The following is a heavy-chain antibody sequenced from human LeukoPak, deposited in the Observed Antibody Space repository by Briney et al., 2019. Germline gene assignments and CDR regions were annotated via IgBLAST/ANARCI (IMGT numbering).Heavy chain of an antibody. D-gene: IGHD3-10*01. CDR3: ASYYYGSGSYYSRWSDP. CDR2: IYYSGST. CDR1: GGSISSGGYY. V-gene: IGHV4-31*03. J-gene: IGHJ5*02. Sequence: SQTLSLTCTVSGGSISSGGYYWSWIRQHPGKGLEWIGYIYYSGSTYYNPSLKSRVTISVDTSKNQFSLKLSSVTAADTAVYYCASYYYGSGSYYSRWSDPWGQGTLVTVSS.